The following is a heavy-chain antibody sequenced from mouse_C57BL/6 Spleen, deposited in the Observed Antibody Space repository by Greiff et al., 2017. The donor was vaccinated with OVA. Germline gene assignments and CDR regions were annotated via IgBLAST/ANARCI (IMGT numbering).Heavy chain of an antibody. J-gene: IGHJ2*01. Sequence: QVHVKQPGAELVRPGSSVKLSCKASGYTFTSYWMHWVKQRPIQGLEWIGNIDPSDSETHYNQKFKDKATLTVDKSSSTAYMQLSSLTSEDSAVYYCARITTVVATRGYFDYWGQGTTLTVSS. CDR1: GYTFTSYW. D-gene: IGHD1-1*01. CDR2: IDPSDSET. CDR3: ARITTVVATRGYFDY. V-gene: IGHV1-52*01.